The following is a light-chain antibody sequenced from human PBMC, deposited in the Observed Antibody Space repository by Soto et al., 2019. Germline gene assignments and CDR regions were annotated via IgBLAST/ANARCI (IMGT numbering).Light chain of an antibody. V-gene: IGKV1-5*01. CDR2: DAS. J-gene: IGKJ1*01. CDR3: QQYTSYPWT. Sequence: QTTLSPATLSAPVTGRVTIPCRASQSISSWLAWYQQKPGKAPKLLIYDASSLESGVPSRFSGSGSGTEFTLTISSLQPDDFTTYYCQQYTSYPWTFCQGTNEDI. CDR1: QSISSW.